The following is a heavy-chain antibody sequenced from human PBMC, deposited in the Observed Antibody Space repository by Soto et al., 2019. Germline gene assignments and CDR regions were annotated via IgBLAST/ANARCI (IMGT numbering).Heavy chain of an antibody. CDR3: AVTYYYDSSGYSPSYYFDY. CDR1: GYTFTSYG. D-gene: IGHD3-22*01. V-gene: IGHV1-18*04. CDR2: ISAYNGNT. Sequence: ASVKVSCKASGYTFTSYGISSVRQAPGQGLEWMGWISAYNGNTNYAQKLQGRVTMTTDTSTSTAYMELRSLRSDDTAVYYCAVTYYYDSSGYSPSYYFDYWGQGTLVTVSS. J-gene: IGHJ4*02.